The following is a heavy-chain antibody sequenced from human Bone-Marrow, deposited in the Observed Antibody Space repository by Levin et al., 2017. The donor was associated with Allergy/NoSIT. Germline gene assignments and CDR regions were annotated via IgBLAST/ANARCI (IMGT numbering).Heavy chain of an antibody. J-gene: IGHJ3*02. Sequence: GGSLRLSCAASGFTVSSNYMSWVRQAPGKGLEWVSVIYSGGSTYYADSVKGRFTISRDNSKNTLYLQMNSLRAEDTAVYYCARVGAPAAIPDAFDIWGQGTMVTVSS. V-gene: IGHV3-53*01. CDR2: IYSGGST. CDR3: ARVGAPAAIPDAFDI. D-gene: IGHD2-2*01. CDR1: GFTVSSNY.